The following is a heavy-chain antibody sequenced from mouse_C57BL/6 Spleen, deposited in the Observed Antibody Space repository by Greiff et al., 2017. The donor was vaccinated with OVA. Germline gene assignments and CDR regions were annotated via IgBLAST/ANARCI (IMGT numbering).Heavy chain of an antibody. J-gene: IGHJ4*01. CDR2: IDPSDSYT. D-gene: IGHD2-4*01. V-gene: IGHV1-59*01. CDR3: ARCMITTGRVGYYYAMDY. CDR1: GYTFTSYW. Sequence: QVQLQQPGAELVRPGTSVKLSCKASGYTFTSYWMHWVKQRPGQGLEWIGEIDPSDSYTNYNQKFKGKATLTVDTSSSTAYMQLSSLTSEDSAVYYCARCMITTGRVGYYYAMDYWGHGTSVTVSS.